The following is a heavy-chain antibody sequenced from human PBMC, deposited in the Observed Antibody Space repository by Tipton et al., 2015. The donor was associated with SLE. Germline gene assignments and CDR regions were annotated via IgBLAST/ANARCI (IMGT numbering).Heavy chain of an antibody. CDR1: GFTFSSYA. D-gene: IGHD6-19*01. J-gene: IGHJ4*02. CDR3: AKDHSSGWGYFDY. CDR2: LSGSGSST. Sequence: SLRLSCAASGFTFSSYAMRWVRQAPGKGLEWVSGLSGSGSSTNYADSVKGRFTISRDNAKNFLYLQMNSLRAEDTALYYCAKDHSSGWGYFDYWGQGTLVTVSS. V-gene: IGHV3-23*01.